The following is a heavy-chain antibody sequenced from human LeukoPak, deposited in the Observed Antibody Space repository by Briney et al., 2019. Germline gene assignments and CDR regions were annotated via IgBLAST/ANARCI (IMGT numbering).Heavy chain of an antibody. CDR1: GFTFDDYG. V-gene: IGHV3-20*04. D-gene: IGHD4/OR15-4a*01. Sequence: GGSLRLSCAASGFTFDDYGMSWVRQAPGNGLEWVSGINWNGGSTGYADSVKVRFTISRDNAKNSLYLQMNSLRAEDTALYYCARDGGFLDDYGDYWGQGTLVTVSS. CDR3: ARDGGFLDDYGDY. CDR2: INWNGGST. J-gene: IGHJ4*02.